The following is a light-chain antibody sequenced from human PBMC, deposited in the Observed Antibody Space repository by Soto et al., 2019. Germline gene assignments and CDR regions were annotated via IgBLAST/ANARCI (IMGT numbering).Light chain of an antibody. V-gene: IGKV3-11*01. Sequence: EIVMTQSPATLSVSPGERATLSCRASQSVSSYLAWYQQKPGQAPRLLIYDASNRATGIPDRFSGSGSGTDFTLTISRLEPEDFAVYYCQQRSNWPLITFGQGTRLEIK. CDR1: QSVSSY. CDR3: QQRSNWPLIT. J-gene: IGKJ5*01. CDR2: DAS.